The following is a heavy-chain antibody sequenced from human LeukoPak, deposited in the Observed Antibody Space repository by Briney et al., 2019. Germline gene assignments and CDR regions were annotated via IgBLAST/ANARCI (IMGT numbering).Heavy chain of an antibody. V-gene: IGHV1-69*13. Sequence: SVKVSCKASGGTFSSYAISWVRQAPGQGLEWMGGIIPIFGTANYAQKFQGRVTITADESTSTAYMELSSLRSEDTAVYYCARMAQRYCSSTSCPSYYYYYMDVWGKGTTVTVSS. CDR2: IIPIFGTA. J-gene: IGHJ6*03. CDR1: GGTFSSYA. CDR3: ARMAQRYCSSTSCPSYYYYYMDV. D-gene: IGHD2-2*01.